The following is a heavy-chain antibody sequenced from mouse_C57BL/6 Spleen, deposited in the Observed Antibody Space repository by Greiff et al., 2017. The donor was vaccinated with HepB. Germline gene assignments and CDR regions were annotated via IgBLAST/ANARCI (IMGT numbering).Heavy chain of an antibody. CDR2: IDPENGDT. D-gene: IGHD1-1*01. Sequence: EVQLQQSGAELVRPGASVKLSCTASGFNIKDDYMHWVKQRPEQGLEWIGWIDPENGDTEYASKFQGKATITADTSSNTAYLQLSSLTSEDTAVYYCTPITTVVATEYFDYWGQGTTLTVSS. CDR3: TPITTVVATEYFDY. CDR1: GFNIKDDY. J-gene: IGHJ2*01. V-gene: IGHV14-4*01.